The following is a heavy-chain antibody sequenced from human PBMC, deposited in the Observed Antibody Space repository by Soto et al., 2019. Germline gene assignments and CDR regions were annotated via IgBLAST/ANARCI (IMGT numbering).Heavy chain of an antibody. Sequence: GGSLRLSCAASGFTVSSNYMSWVRQAPGKGLEWVSVIYSGGSTYYADSVKGRFTISRHNSKNTLYLQMNSLRAEDTAVYYCARDRSGYDYRVQYYYYYMDVWGKGTTVTVSS. J-gene: IGHJ6*03. CDR1: GFTVSSNY. D-gene: IGHD5-12*01. V-gene: IGHV3-53*04. CDR3: ARDRSGYDYRVQYYYYYMDV. CDR2: IYSGGST.